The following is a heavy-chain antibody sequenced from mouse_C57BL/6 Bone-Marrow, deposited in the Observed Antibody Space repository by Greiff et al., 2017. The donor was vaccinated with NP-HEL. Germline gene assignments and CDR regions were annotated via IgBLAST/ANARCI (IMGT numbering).Heavy chain of an antibody. Sequence: QVQLQQPGAELVMPGASVKLSCKASGYTFTSYWMPWVKQRPGQGLEWIGEIDPSDSYTNYNQKFKGKSTLTVDKSSSTAYMQLSSLTSEDSAVYYCARESYGNYLDYWGQGTTLTVSS. V-gene: IGHV1-69*01. CDR3: ARESYGNYLDY. CDR1: GYTFTSYW. J-gene: IGHJ2*01. CDR2: IDPSDSYT. D-gene: IGHD2-1*01.